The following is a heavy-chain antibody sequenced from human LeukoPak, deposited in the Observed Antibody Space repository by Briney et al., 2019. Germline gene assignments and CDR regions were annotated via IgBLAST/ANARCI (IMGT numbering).Heavy chain of an antibody. CDR2: INTKGST. Sequence: PSETLSLTCTVSGGSFTNYYWSWIRQPAGEGLEWIGHINTKGSTSSNPSLKSPVIMSVDTSKNQFSLKLTSVTAADTAVYYCARAYSSSWYPPFDPWGQGTLVTVSS. CDR3: ARAYSSSWYPPFDP. D-gene: IGHD6-13*01. V-gene: IGHV4-4*07. J-gene: IGHJ5*02. CDR1: GGSFTNYY.